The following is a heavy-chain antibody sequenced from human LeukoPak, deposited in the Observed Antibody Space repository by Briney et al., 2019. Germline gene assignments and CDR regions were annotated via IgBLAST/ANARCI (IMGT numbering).Heavy chain of an antibody. CDR1: GGSISSYY. CDR3: ARVIVVGATRKQPPTRYYFDY. Sequence: PSETLSLTCTVSGGSISSYYWSWIRQPPRKGLEWIGYISYSGSTNYNPSLKSRVTISVDTSKNQFSLKLSSVTAADTAVYYCARVIVVGATRKQPPTRYYFDYWGQGTLVTVSS. J-gene: IGHJ4*02. CDR2: ISYSGST. V-gene: IGHV4-59*01. D-gene: IGHD1-26*01.